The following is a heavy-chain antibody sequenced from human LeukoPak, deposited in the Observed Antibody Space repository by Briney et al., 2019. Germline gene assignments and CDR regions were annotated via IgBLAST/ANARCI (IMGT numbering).Heavy chain of an antibody. CDR2: IYYSGST. V-gene: IGHV4-59*08. CDR1: GGSINSYY. J-gene: IGHJ4*02. CDR3: ARSVGAAAHFDY. D-gene: IGHD6-13*01. Sequence: PSETLSFTCTVSGGSINSYYWSWIRQPPGKGLEWIGYIYYSGSTNYNPSLKSRVTMSVDTSKNQFSLNLSSVTAADTAVYYCARSVGAAAHFDYWGQGTLVTVSS.